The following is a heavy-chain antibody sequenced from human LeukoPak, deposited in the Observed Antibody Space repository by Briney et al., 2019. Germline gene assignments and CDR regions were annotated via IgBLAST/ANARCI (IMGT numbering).Heavy chain of an antibody. CDR3: ARDRGVTKLNWYFDL. V-gene: IGHV4-59*01. Sequence: SETLSLTCTVSGGSISSYYWSWIRQPPGKGLEWIGYIYYSGSTNYNPSLKSRVTISVDTSKNQFPLKLSSVTAADTAVFYCARDRGVTKLNWYFDLWGRGTLVTVSS. D-gene: IGHD4-17*01. CDR2: IYYSGST. CDR1: GGSISSYY. J-gene: IGHJ2*01.